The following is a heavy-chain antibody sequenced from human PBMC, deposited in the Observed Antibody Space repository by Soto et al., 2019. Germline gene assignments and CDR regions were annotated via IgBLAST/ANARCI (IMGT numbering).Heavy chain of an antibody. D-gene: IGHD2-21*01. J-gene: IGHJ6*02. Sequence: QVQLMESGGGVVQYGRSLKLSCATSGFTFSSHAMHWVRRAPGQGLQWVAVISYDANNKYYADSVKGRFSISRDNSKNTVSLQMNSLRPEDTGGQYCARGSCGGATCYNIDVWGLGTTVTVS. CDR2: ISYDANNK. CDR1: GFTFSSHA. CDR3: ARGSCGGATCYNIDV. V-gene: IGHV3-30-3*01.